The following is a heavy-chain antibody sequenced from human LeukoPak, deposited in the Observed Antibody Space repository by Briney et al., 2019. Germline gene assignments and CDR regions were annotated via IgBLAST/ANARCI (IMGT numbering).Heavy chain of an antibody. D-gene: IGHD4-11*01. V-gene: IGHV1-69*06. CDR1: GYTFTGYY. Sequence: GASVKVSCKASGYTFTGYYMHWVRQAPGQGLEWMGGIIPIFGTANYAQKFQGRVTITADKSTSTAYMELSSLRSEDTAVYYCASSLRTTVPVNYYYYMDVWGKGTTVTVSS. CDR2: IIPIFGTA. CDR3: ASSLRTTVPVNYYYYMDV. J-gene: IGHJ6*03.